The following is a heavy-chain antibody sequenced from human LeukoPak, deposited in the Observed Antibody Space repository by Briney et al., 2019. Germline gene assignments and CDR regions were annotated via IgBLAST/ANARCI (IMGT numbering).Heavy chain of an antibody. J-gene: IGHJ4*02. D-gene: IGHD3-22*01. CDR3: ARDSAPGYYDSSGYYYVSSYFDY. CDR2: IYYSGST. V-gene: IGHV4-39*07. CDR1: GGSLSSSSYY. Sequence: PSETLSLTCTVSGGSLSSSSYYWGWIRQPPGKGLQWIGIIYYSGSTYYHPSLKSRVTISVDTSKNQFSLKLSSVTAADTAVYYCARDSAPGYYDSSGYYYVSSYFDYWGQGTLVTVSS.